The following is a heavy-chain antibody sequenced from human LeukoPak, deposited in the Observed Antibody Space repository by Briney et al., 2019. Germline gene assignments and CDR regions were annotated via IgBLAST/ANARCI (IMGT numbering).Heavy chain of an antibody. Sequence: SETLSLTCTVSGYSISSGYYWGWIRQPPGKGLEWIGSIYHSGSTYYNPSLKSRVTISVDTSKNQFSLKLSSVTAADTAVYYCTRDGYYYDSSGYNWGQGTLVTVSS. CDR1: GYSISSGYY. CDR2: IYHSGST. V-gene: IGHV4-38-2*02. D-gene: IGHD3-22*01. CDR3: TRDGYYYDSSGYN. J-gene: IGHJ4*02.